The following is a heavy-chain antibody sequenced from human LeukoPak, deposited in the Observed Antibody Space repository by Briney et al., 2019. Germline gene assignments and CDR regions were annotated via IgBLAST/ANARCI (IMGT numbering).Heavy chain of an antibody. CDR2: ISGSGGST. D-gene: IGHD3-3*01. CDR1: GFTFSSYA. V-gene: IGHV3-23*01. J-gene: IGHJ4*02. Sequence: GGSLRLACAASGFTFSSYAMSWVRQAPGKGLEWISAISGSGGSTYYADSVKGRFTISRDNSKNTLYLQMNSLRAEDTAVYYCANADTLRFLEWLPQYWGQGTLVTVSS. CDR3: ANADTLRFLEWLPQY.